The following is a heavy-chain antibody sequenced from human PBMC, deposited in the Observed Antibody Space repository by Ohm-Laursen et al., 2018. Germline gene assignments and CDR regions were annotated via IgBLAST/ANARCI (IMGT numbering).Heavy chain of an antibody. J-gene: IGHJ5*02. D-gene: IGHD2-2*01. Sequence: QTLSLTCAVSGGSLSSDGYYWSWIRQHPGKGLEWIGYIYYSGSTYYNPSLKSLVTISVDTSKNQFSLKLSSVTAADTAVYYCARARGTSQSHFDPWGQGTLVTVSS. CDR3: ARARGTSQSHFDP. V-gene: IGHV4-31*01. CDR1: GGSLSSDGYY. CDR2: IYYSGST.